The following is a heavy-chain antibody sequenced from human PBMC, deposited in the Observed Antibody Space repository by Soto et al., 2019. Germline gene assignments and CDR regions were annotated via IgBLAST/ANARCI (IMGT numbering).Heavy chain of an antibody. J-gene: IGHJ4*02. CDR3: ARDDSEWLDKNFDY. CDR2: ISSSSSTI. CDR1: GFTFSSYS. V-gene: IGHV3-48*02. Sequence: EVQLVESGGGLVQPGGSLRLSCAASGFTFSSYSMNWIRQAPGKGLEWVSYISSSSSTIYYADSVKGRFTISRDNAKNSLYLQMNSLRDEDTAVYYCARDDSEWLDKNFDYWGQGTLVTVSS. D-gene: IGHD6-19*01.